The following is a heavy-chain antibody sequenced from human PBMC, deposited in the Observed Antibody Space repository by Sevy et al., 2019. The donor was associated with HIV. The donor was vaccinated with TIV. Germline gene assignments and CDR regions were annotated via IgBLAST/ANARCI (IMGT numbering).Heavy chain of an antibody. J-gene: IGHJ6*02. Sequence: GGSLRLSCAASGFTFSSYSMNWVRQAPGKGLEWLSYISSSSSTIYYADSVTGRFTISRDNAKNSLYLQMNSLRDEDTAVYYCARASPPPYYYYGMDVWGQGTTVTVSS. CDR1: GFTFSSYS. V-gene: IGHV3-48*02. CDR2: ISSSSSTI. CDR3: ARASPPPYYYYGMDV.